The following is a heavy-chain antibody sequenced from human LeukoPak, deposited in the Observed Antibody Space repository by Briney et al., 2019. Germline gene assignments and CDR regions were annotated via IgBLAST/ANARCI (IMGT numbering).Heavy chain of an antibody. D-gene: IGHD3-22*01. Sequence: GGSLRLSCAASGFTFCSYWMYWVRQAPGKGLVWVSRIKRDGSSTSYADSVKGQFTISRDNAKNTLYLEMNSLRAEDTAVYYCARAVYYHDSSGYPRYYFEYTGHRTLVTVSP. CDR1: GFTFCSYW. J-gene: IGHJ4*01. CDR3: ARAVYYHDSSGYPRYYFEY. CDR2: IKRDGSST. V-gene: IGHV3-74*01.